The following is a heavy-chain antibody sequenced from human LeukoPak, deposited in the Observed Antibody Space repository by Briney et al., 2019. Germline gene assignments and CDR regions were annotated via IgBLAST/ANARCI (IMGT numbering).Heavy chain of an antibody. CDR2: IYPVDSDT. V-gene: IGHV5-51*01. J-gene: IGHJ4*02. CDR1: GYSFTSYC. D-gene: IGHD3-3*01. CDR3: ARRSGYYDFWSGYYRDYYFDY. Sequence: GESLKISCQGSGYSFTSYCIGWVRQMPGKGLEWMGIIYPVDSDTRYSPSFQGQVTISADKSISAAYLQWSSLKASDTAMYYCARRSGYYDFWSGYYRDYYFDYWGQGTLVTVSS.